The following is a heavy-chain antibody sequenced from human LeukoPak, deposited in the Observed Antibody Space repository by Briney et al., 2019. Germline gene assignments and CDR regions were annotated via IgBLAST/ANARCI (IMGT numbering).Heavy chain of an antibody. CDR2: ISYDGSNK. CDR3: GKVGSSWSTNWFDP. V-gene: IGHV3-30*18. J-gene: IGHJ5*02. Sequence: GGSLRLSCAASGFTFSSYGMHWVRQAPGKGLEWVAVISYDGSNKYYADSVKGRFTISRDNSKNTLYLQMNSLRAEDTAVYYCGKVGSSWSTNWFDPWGQGTLVTVSS. D-gene: IGHD6-13*01. CDR1: GFTFSSYG.